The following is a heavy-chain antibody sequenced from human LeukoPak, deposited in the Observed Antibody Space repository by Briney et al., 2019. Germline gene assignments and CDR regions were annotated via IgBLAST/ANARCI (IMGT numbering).Heavy chain of an antibody. V-gene: IGHV4-39*07. CDR2: IYYSGST. D-gene: IGHD3-22*01. CDR1: GGSISSSSYY. Sequence: SETLSLTCTVSGGSISSSSYYWGWIRQPPGKGLEWIGSIYYSGSTYYNPSLKSRVTISVDTSKNQFSLKLSSVTAADTAVYYCARETYSSGPLLYYYYMDVWGKGTTVTVSS. CDR3: ARETYSSGPLLYYYYMDV. J-gene: IGHJ6*03.